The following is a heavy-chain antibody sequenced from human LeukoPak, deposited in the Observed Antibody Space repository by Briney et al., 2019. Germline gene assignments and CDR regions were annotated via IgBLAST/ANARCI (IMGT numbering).Heavy chain of an antibody. J-gene: IGHJ4*02. V-gene: IGHV1-24*01. CDR1: GYTLTELS. CDR2: FDPEDGET. Sequence: ASVKVSCKVSGYTLTELSMHWVRQAPGEGLEWMGGFDPEDGETIYAQKFQGRVTMTEDTSTDTAYMELSSLRSEDTAVYYCATEGGSGWYGPSDYWGQGTLVTVSS. D-gene: IGHD6-19*01. CDR3: ATEGGSGWYGPSDY.